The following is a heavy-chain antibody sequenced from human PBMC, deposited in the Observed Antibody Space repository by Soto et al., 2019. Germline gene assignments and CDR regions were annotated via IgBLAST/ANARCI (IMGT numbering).Heavy chain of an antibody. Sequence: GGSLRLSCAASGFTFSSYAMSWVRQAPGKGLEWVSAISGSGGSTYYADSVKGRFTISRDNSKNTLYLQMNSLRAEDTAVYYCAKQTSDIVATISVDYWGQGTLVTVSS. J-gene: IGHJ4*02. D-gene: IGHD5-12*01. V-gene: IGHV3-23*01. CDR3: AKQTSDIVATISVDY. CDR1: GFTFSSYA. CDR2: ISGSGGST.